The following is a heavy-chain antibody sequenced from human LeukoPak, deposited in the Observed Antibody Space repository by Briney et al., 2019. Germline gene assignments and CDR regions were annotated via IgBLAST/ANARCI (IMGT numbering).Heavy chain of an antibody. CDR3: AKEVINGVRGVTAFDY. Sequence: PGGSLRLSCAASQFTFNGYAMSWVRQAPGKGLEWVSGINWNGGSTGYADSVKGRFTISRDNSKNTLYLQMNSLRAEDTAVYYCAKEVINGVRGVTAFDYWGQGTLVTVSS. V-gene: IGHV3-20*04. J-gene: IGHJ4*02. CDR2: INWNGGST. CDR1: QFTFNGYA. D-gene: IGHD3-10*01.